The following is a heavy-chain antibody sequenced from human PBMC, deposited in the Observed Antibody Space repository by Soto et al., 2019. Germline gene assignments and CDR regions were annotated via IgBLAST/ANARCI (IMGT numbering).Heavy chain of an antibody. CDR3: ARVRGTAGKRYFDY. D-gene: IGHD6-13*01. J-gene: IGHJ4*02. Sequence: SETLSLTCTVSGGSMIAYYWNWMRQPLGKGLQWIGYTYYSGSTTYNPSLKSRVTISVDSSKNQFSLKLDSVTPADTAMYYCARVRGTAGKRYFDYWGPGTLVTVSS. CDR2: TYYSGST. V-gene: IGHV4-59*01. CDR1: GGSMIAYY.